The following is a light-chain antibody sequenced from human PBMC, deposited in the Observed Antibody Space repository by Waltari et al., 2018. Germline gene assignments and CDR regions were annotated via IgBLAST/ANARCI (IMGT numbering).Light chain of an antibody. CDR1: QSLLHSDGRAR. V-gene: IGKV2D-29*02. J-gene: IGKJ1*01. Sequence: EIVMTQAPLSLSVTPGQPASMSCKSSQSLLHSDGRARLYWYLQKPGQSPQLLVSEVSNRFSGGTERFSGSGSGTDFTRKISRVEAEDVGVYFCMQNIQLPTFGQGTKVEIE. CDR3: MQNIQLPT. CDR2: EVS.